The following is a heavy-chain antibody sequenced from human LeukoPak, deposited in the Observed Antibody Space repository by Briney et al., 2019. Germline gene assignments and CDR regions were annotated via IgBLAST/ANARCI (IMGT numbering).Heavy chain of an antibody. Sequence: GSLRLSCAASGFTFSSYAMSWVRQAPGKGLEWVSTISGGSGTTYYADSVQGRFTISRDNSKNTLYLQMNSLRAEDTAVYYCAKNTQYSGYYDCWGQGTLVAVSS. CDR3: AKNTQYSGYYDC. V-gene: IGHV3-23*01. D-gene: IGHD6-6*01. CDR1: GFTFSSYA. J-gene: IGHJ4*02. CDR2: ISGGSGTT.